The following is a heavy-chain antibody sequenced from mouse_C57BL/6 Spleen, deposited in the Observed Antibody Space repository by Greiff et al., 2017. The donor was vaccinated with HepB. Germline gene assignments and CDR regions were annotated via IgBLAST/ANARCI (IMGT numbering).Heavy chain of an antibody. D-gene: IGHD1-1*01. CDR2: IYPGDGDT. V-gene: IGHV1-82*01. J-gene: IGHJ2*01. CDR3: ASWDTTVVASDY. Sequence: VQLQQSGPELVKPGASVKISCKASGYAFSSSWMNWVKQRPGKGLEWIGRIYPGDGDTNYNGKFKGKATLTADKSSSTAYMQRSSLTSEDSAVYFCASWDTTVVASDYWGQGTTLTVSS. CDR1: GYAFSSSW.